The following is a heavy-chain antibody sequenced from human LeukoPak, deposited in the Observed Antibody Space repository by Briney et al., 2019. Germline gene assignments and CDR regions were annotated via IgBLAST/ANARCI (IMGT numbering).Heavy chain of an antibody. CDR2: IDPSDSYT. CDR3: ARGLTAAGLIDY. Sequence: GESLKISCKGSGYSFSKYWISWVRQMPGKGLEWMGRIDPSDSYTNYSPSFQGHVTFSGDKSISTVYLQWSSLKASDTAMYYCARGLTAAGLIDYWGQGTLVTVSS. J-gene: IGHJ4*02. V-gene: IGHV5-10-1*01. D-gene: IGHD6-13*01. CDR1: GYSFSKYW.